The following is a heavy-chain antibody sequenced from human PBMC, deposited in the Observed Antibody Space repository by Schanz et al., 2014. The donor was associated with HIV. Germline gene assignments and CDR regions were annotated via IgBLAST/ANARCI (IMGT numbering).Heavy chain of an antibody. V-gene: IGHV3-7*03. J-gene: IGHJ5*02. D-gene: IGHD6-25*01. CDR3: AKVRRLLTRWDWFDP. Sequence: EVQLLESGGGLVQPGGSLRLSCAASGFTFSDYWMSWVRQAPGKGLEWVANINHDGSVKGYLASVKGRVTISRDNAKTSLYLQMNRLRAEDTAVYYCAKVRRLLTRWDWFDPWGQGTLVTVSS. CDR2: INHDGSVK. CDR1: GFTFSDYW.